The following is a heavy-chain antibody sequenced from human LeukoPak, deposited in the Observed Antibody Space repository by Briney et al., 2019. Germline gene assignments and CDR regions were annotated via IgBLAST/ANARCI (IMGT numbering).Heavy chain of an antibody. CDR2: INPNSGGT. D-gene: IGHD6-6*01. CDR1: GYTFTGYY. CDR3: ARDIAARPSGFDP. V-gene: IGHV1-2*06. J-gene: IGHJ5*02. Sequence: ASVKVSYKASGYTFTGYYMHWVRQAPGQGLEWMGRINPNSGGTNYAQKFQGRVTMTRDTSISTAYMELSRLRSDDTAVYYCARDIAARPSGFDPWGQGTLVTVSS.